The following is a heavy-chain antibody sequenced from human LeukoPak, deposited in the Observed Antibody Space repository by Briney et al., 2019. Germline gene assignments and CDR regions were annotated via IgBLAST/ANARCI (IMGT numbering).Heavy chain of an antibody. CDR1: GYTFTSYG. V-gene: IGHV1-18*01. J-gene: IGHJ4*02. Sequence: ASVKVSCKASGYTFTSYGISWVRQAPGQGLEWMGWINAYSGDTNSAQNLQGRVTMTTDTSTSTAYMELRSLRSDDTAVYYCARDGSGTYSFDYWGQGTLVTVSS. CDR2: INAYSGDT. D-gene: IGHD1-26*01. CDR3: ARDGSGTYSFDY.